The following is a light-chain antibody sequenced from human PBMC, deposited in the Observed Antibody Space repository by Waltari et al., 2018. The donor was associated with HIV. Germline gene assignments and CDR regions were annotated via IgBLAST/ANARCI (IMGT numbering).Light chain of an antibody. Sequence: QSALTQPASVSGSPGQSITISCTGTSSDVGSYNLVSWYQQHPGKAPKLMIYEVSKRPSGVSNRFSGSKSGYTASLTISGLQAEDEADYYCCSYVGWSTILYVFGTGTKVTVL. CDR1: SSDVGSYNL. J-gene: IGLJ1*01. CDR2: EVS. CDR3: CSYVGWSTILYV. V-gene: IGLV2-23*02.